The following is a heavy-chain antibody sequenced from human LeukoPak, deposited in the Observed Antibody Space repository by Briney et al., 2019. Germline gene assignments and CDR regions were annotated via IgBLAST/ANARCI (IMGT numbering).Heavy chain of an antibody. CDR3: ARDQYYYDSSGYSKDWFDP. J-gene: IGHJ5*02. D-gene: IGHD3-22*01. CDR2: IYTSGST. Sequence: SETLSLTCTVSGGSISSYYWSWIRQPAGKGLEWIGRIYTSGSTNYNPSLKSRVTMSVDTSKNQFSLKLSSVTAADTAVYYCARDQYYYDSSGYSKDWFDPWGQGTLVTVSS. CDR1: GGSISSYY. V-gene: IGHV4-4*07.